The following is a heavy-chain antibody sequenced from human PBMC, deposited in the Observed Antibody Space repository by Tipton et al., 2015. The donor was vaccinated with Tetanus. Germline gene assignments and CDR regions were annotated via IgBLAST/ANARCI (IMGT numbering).Heavy chain of an antibody. Sequence: TLSLTCTVSGGSISGYYWTWMRQPPGKGLEWIGYIYYSGSTNYNPSLKSRVTISVDTSKNQFSLKLSSVTAADTAVYYCARGTGDYWGQGTLVTVSS. V-gene: IGHV4-59*01. D-gene: IGHD1-14*01. CDR1: GGSISGYY. CDR2: IYYSGST. CDR3: ARGTGDY. J-gene: IGHJ4*02.